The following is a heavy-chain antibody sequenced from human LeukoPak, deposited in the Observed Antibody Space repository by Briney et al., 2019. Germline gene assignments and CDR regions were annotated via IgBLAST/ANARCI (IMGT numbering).Heavy chain of an antibody. CDR1: GGSISSSSYY. CDR2: INHSGST. D-gene: IGHD6-13*01. Sequence: SETLSLTCTVSGGSISSSSYYWGWIRQPPGKGLEWIGEINHSGSTNHNPSLKSRVTMSLDTSKNQFSLKLSSVTAADTAVYYCARDQIAAAGTTYYYYYMDVWGKGTTVTVSS. J-gene: IGHJ6*03. CDR3: ARDQIAAAGTTYYYYYMDV. V-gene: IGHV4-39*07.